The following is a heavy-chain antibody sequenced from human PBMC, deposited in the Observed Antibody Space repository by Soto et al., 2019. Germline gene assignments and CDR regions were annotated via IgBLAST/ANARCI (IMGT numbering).Heavy chain of an antibody. D-gene: IGHD6-6*01. CDR3: AKQWGIVARPIDC. CDR2: ITGSGGST. CDR1: GFTFSSYA. Sequence: EVQLLESGGDLVQPGGSLRLSCAASGFTFSSYAMTWVRQAPGKGLEWVSAITGSGGSTYYADSVKGRFTISRDNSKNTLSPQMNSLEDEDRAVSYCAKQWGIVARPIDCWGQGALVTGSS. V-gene: IGHV3-23*01. J-gene: IGHJ4*02.